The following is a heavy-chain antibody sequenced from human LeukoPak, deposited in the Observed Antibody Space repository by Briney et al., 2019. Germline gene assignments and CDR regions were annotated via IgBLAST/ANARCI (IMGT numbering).Heavy chain of an antibody. Sequence: GGSLRLSCAASGFTFSGSAMHGVRQASGKGVEGVGCIRSKANTYATAYAASVKGRFSISRDDSKNTAYLQLNSLKTEDTAVYYCSAAVGTDFYDYGMDVWGQGTTVTVSS. CDR1: GFTFSGSA. D-gene: IGHD6-13*01. CDR2: IRSKANTYAT. CDR3: SAAVGTDFYDYGMDV. J-gene: IGHJ6*02. V-gene: IGHV3-73*01.